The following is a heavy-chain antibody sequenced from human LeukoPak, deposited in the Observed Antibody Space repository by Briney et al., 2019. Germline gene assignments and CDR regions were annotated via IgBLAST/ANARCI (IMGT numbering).Heavy chain of an antibody. CDR3: ARRYYYNLGSFPFDF. D-gene: IGHD3-10*01. CDR1: GGPFSGYF. V-gene: IGHV4-34*01. Sequence: SETLSLTCAVSGGPFSGYFWSWIRQSSGKGLEWIGEIHNSGTTNYNPSLNSRVTISEDTSKNQFYLNLSSVAAADTAVYYCARRYYYNLGSFPFDFWGQGTLVTVSS. J-gene: IGHJ4*02. CDR2: IHNSGTT.